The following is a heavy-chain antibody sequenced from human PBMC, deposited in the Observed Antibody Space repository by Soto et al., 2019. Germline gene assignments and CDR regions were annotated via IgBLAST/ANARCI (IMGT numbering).Heavy chain of an antibody. V-gene: IGHV3-30-3*01. D-gene: IGHD2-21*01. CDR2: TSSAGGTK. CDR1: GFTFSRYS. Sequence: QVQLMESGGGVVQPGGSLRLSYVTSGFTFSRYSMHWFRQAPGKGLEWVAVTSSAGGTKFYADSVKGRFTVSRDNSKNTLYLQMNSLRTEDTAVYYCAREVVLTEWYFDNWGQGILVTVSS. J-gene: IGHJ4*02. CDR3: AREVVLTEWYFDN.